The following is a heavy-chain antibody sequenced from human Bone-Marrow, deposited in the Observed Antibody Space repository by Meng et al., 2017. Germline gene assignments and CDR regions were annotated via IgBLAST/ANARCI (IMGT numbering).Heavy chain of an antibody. CDR3: ARGPTTMAHDFDY. CDR1: GGSFSDYY. D-gene: IGHD4-11*01. J-gene: IGHJ4*02. V-gene: IGHV4-34*01. CDR2: INHSGST. Sequence: QLKLQGSGPGLVKPSGSLSLTCAVSGGSFSDYYWSWIRQPPGKGLEWIGEINHSGSTNYNPSLESRATISVDTSQNNLSLKLSSVTAADSAVYYCARGPTTMAHDFDYWGQGTLVTVSS.